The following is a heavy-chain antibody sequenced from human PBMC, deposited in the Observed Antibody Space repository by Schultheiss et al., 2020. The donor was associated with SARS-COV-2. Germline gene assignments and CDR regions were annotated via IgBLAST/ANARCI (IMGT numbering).Heavy chain of an antibody. Sequence: KISCKASGGTFSSYAISWVRQAPGQGLEWMGGIIPIFGTANYAQKFQGSVTITADESTSTAYMELSSLRSEDTAVYYCARDLRDYDNLTGSKGGGMDVWGQGTTVSVA. V-gene: IGHV1-69*01. CDR3: ARDLRDYDNLTGSKGGGMDV. J-gene: IGHJ6*02. CDR2: IIPIFGTA. CDR1: GGTFSSYA. D-gene: IGHD3-9*01.